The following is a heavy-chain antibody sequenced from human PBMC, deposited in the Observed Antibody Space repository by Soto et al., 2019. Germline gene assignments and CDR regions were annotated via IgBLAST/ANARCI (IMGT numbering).Heavy chain of an antibody. Sequence: QVQLVQSGAELKKPGASVKVSCAASGYTFTSNSITWVRQAPGQGLEWMGWISAYNGETSYAEKFQGRLTMPTDTSTSTAYMELRSLRSDDTAVYYCARVWGSYRAPSGGAGFDPWGQGTLVTVSS. D-gene: IGHD3-16*02. J-gene: IGHJ5*02. CDR3: ARVWGSYRAPSGGAGFDP. CDR2: ISAYNGET. V-gene: IGHV1-18*04. CDR1: GYTFTSNS.